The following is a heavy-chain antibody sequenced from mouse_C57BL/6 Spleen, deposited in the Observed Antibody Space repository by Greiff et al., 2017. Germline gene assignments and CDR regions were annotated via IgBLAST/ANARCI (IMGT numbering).Heavy chain of an antibody. J-gene: IGHJ4*01. Sequence: EVTLMESGGGLVKPGGSLKLSCAASGFTFSSYAMSWVRQTPEKRLEWVATISDGGSYTYYPDNVKGRFTISRDNAKNNLYLQMSHLKSEDTAMYYCARGYDYGEDAMDYWGQGTSVTVSS. V-gene: IGHV5-4*03. D-gene: IGHD2-4*01. CDR3: ARGYDYGEDAMDY. CDR1: GFTFSSYA. CDR2: ISDGGSYT.